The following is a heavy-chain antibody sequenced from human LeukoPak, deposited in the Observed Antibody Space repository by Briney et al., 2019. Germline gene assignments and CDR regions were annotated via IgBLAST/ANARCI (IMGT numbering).Heavy chain of an antibody. D-gene: IGHD6-19*01. CDR1: GYTFTSYD. CDR3: ARTYSSGANWFDP. J-gene: IGHJ5*02. Sequence: ASVKVSCKASGYTFTSYDINWVRQATGQGLEWMGWMNPNSGNTGYAQKFQGRVTMTRDTSISTAYMELSRLRSDDTAVYYCARTYSSGANWFDPWGQGTLVTVSS. CDR2: MNPNSGNT. V-gene: IGHV1-8*01.